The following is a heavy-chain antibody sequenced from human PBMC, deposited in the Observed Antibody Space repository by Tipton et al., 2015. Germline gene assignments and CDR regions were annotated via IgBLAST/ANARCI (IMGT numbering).Heavy chain of an antibody. CDR2: IFYSGSA. D-gene: IGHD3-3*01. J-gene: IGHJ5*02. CDR1: GGSISGAYNY. Sequence: TLSLTCTVSGGSISGAYNYWSWIRQHPTKGLEWIGYIFYSGSAFYNPSLKSRVSISVDTSKNQFSLNLRSVTAADTAVYYCARMVSAFGVVDKWFDPWGQGILVTVSS. V-gene: IGHV4-31*03. CDR3: ARMVSAFGVVDKWFDP.